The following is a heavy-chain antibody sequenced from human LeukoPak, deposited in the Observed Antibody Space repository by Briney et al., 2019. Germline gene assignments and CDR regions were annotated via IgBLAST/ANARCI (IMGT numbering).Heavy chain of an antibody. J-gene: IGHJ4*02. CDR3: ASPTTGYSSSWYDLDY. V-gene: IGHV3-30*02. CDR2: IRYDGSNK. Sequence: GGSLRLSCAASGFTFSSYGMHWVRQAPGKGLEWVAFIRYDGSNKYYADSVKGRFTISRDNSKNTLYLQMISLRAEDTAVYYCASPTTGYSSSWYDLDYWGQGTLVTVSS. D-gene: IGHD6-13*01. CDR1: GFTFSSYG.